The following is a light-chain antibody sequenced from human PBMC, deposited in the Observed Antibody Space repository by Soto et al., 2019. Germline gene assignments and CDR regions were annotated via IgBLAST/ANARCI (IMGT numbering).Light chain of an antibody. CDR2: DAS. CDR3: QQYDQWWT. J-gene: IGKJ1*01. V-gene: IGKV3-15*01. CDR1: QSISSN. Sequence: EIVMTQSPSTLSVXPXEXXTXXCRASQSISSNLAWYQQKPGQAPRLLIDDASTRAAGIPARFNGGGSGTEFSLTISSLQSEDFGVYFCQQYDQWWTFGQGTKVDIK.